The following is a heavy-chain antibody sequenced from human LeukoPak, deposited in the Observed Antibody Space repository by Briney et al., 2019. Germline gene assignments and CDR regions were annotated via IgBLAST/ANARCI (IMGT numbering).Heavy chain of an antibody. CDR1: GYTSTSYG. CDR2: ISAYNGNT. CDR3: ATEFRTYCRSTSCYVHYFDY. D-gene: IGHD2-2*01. J-gene: IGHJ4*02. Sequence: ASMKVSCTASGYTSTSYGISWERQAPGQVLEWMGWISAYNGNTNYAQTLQGRVTMTTDTSTSTAYMELRSLRSDDTGVYYCATEFRTYCRSTSCYVHYFDYWGQGTLVTVSS. V-gene: IGHV1-18*04.